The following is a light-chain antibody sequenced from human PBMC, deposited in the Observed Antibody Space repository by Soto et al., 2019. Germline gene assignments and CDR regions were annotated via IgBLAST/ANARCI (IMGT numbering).Light chain of an antibody. V-gene: IGKV3-11*01. Sequence: EIVLTQSPDPLSLSPGERATLSCRASQSVSSSLAWYQQKPGQAPRLLIYDASNRATGIPARFSGSGSGTDFTLTISSLEPEDFAVYYCQQRSNWPLTFGGGTKVEIK. CDR1: QSVSSS. CDR2: DAS. J-gene: IGKJ4*01. CDR3: QQRSNWPLT.